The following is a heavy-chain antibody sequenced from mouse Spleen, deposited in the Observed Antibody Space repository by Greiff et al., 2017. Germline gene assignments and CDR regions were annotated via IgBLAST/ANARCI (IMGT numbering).Heavy chain of an antibody. V-gene: IGHV5-4*01. D-gene: IGHD4-1*01. Sequence: EVKVVESGGGLVKPGGSLKLSCAASGFTFSSYAMSWVRQTPGKRLEWVATISAGGSYTYYPDNVKGRFTISRDNAKNNLYMQMSHLTSEDTAMYYCARDGTGTGAMDYWGQGTSVTVSS. CDR1: GFTFSSYA. CDR2: ISAGGSYT. CDR3: ARDGTGTGAMDY. J-gene: IGHJ4*01.